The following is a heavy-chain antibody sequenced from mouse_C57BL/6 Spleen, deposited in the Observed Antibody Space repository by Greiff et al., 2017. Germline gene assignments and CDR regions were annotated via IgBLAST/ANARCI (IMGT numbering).Heavy chain of an antibody. CDR2: IDPSDSYT. J-gene: IGHJ4*01. CDR1: GYTFTSYW. Sequence: VQLQQSGAELVKPGASVKMSCKASGYTFTSYWMHWVKQRPGQGLEWIGEIDPSDSYTNYNQKFKGKSTLTVDKSSSTAYMQLSSLTSEDSAVYYCAHYGSSHAMDYWGQGTSVTVSS. CDR3: AHYGSSHAMDY. D-gene: IGHD1-1*01. V-gene: IGHV1-69*01.